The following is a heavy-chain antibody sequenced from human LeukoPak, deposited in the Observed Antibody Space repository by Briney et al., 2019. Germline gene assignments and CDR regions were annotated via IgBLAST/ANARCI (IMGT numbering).Heavy chain of an antibody. CDR2: IWYDGSNK. Sequence: GGSLRLSCAASGFTFSSYGMHWVRQAPGKGLEWVTVIWYDGSNKYYADSVKGRFTISRDNSKNTLYLQMNSLGAEDTAVYYCAKVLNPAGQGYCSGGSCYPPDYWGQGTLVTVSS. CDR1: GFTFSSYG. V-gene: IGHV3-30*02. CDR3: AKVLNPAGQGYCSGGSCYPPDY. D-gene: IGHD2-15*01. J-gene: IGHJ4*02.